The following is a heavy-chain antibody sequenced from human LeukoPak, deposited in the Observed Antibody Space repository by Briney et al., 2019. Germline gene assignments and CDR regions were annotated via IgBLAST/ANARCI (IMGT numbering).Heavy chain of an antibody. Sequence: GESLKISCKGSGYYFTNYWIAWVRQMPGKGLEWMGIIFPGDSDTRYSPSFQGQVTISADKSMNTAYLQWSNLKASDTAIYYCARQGAGGWYITPFDAWGQGTLVTASS. V-gene: IGHV5-51*01. D-gene: IGHD6-19*01. J-gene: IGHJ4*02. CDR2: IFPGDSDT. CDR1: GYYFTNYW. CDR3: ARQGAGGWYITPFDA.